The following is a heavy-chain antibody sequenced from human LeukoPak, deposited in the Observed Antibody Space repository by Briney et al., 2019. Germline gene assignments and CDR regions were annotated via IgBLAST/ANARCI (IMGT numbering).Heavy chain of an antibody. CDR2: IVVGSGNT. V-gene: IGHV1-58*02. CDR1: GFTFTSSA. Sequence: SVKVSCKASGFTFTSSAMQWVRQARGQRLEWIGWIVVGSGNTNYAQKFQERVTITRDMSTSTAYMELSSLRSEDTAVYYCASGCSSTSCYDSYYYYYMDVWGKGTTVTVSS. J-gene: IGHJ6*03. CDR3: ASGCSSTSCYDSYYYYYMDV. D-gene: IGHD2-2*01.